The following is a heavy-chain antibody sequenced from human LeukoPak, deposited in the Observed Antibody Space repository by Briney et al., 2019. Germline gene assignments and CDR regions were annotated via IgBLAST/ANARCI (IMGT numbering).Heavy chain of an antibody. CDR3: AREGQQLVPPFDY. Sequence: SETLSLTCTVSGGSISSGDYYWSWIRQPPGKGLEWIGYIYYSGSTYYNPSLKSRVTISVDTSKNQFSLQLTSLTAADTAVYYCAREGQQLVPPFDYWGQGTLVTVSS. V-gene: IGHV4-30-4*08. J-gene: IGHJ4*02. D-gene: IGHD6-6*01. CDR1: GGSISSGDYY. CDR2: IYYSGST.